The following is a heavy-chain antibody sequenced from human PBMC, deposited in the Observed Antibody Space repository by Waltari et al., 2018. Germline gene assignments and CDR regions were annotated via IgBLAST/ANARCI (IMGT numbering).Heavy chain of an antibody. CDR3: TRHANSNPTNWFDP. V-gene: IGHV3-73*02. CDR1: GFTFSGSA. Sequence: EVQLVESGGGLVQPGGSLTLSCAASGFTFSGSAMHWVRQASGKGLEWVGRIRSKANSYATAYAASVKGRFTISRDDSKNTAYLQMNSLKTEDTAVYYCTRHANSNPTNWFDPWGQGTLVTVSS. J-gene: IGHJ5*02. CDR2: IRSKANSYAT. D-gene: IGHD4-4*01.